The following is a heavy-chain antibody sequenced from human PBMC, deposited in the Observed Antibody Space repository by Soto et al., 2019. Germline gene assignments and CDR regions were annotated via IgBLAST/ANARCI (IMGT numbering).Heavy chain of an antibody. D-gene: IGHD3-10*01. CDR1: GFTFSSYS. CDR3: ARPWFGEFDAFDI. CDR2: ISSSSSYI. V-gene: IGHV3-21*01. Sequence: EVQLVESGGGLVKPGGSLRLSCAASGFTFSSYSMNWVRQAPGKGLEWVSSISSSSSYIYYADSVKGRFTISRDNAKNSLYLQMNSLRAEDTAVYYCARPWFGEFDAFDIWGQGTMVTVSS. J-gene: IGHJ3*02.